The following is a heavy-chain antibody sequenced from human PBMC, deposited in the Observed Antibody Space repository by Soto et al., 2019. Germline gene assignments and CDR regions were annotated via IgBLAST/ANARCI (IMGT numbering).Heavy chain of an antibody. CDR3: LRGNSGYGNFDY. D-gene: IGHD5-12*01. V-gene: IGHV4-59*01. CDR2: IYYSGST. Sequence: SETLSLTCTVSGGSISSYYWSWIRQPPGKGLEWIGYIYYSGSTNYNPSRKSRVTISVDTSKNQFALKLSSVTAADTAVYYCLRGNSGYGNFDYWGQGTRVTVSS. CDR1: GGSISSYY. J-gene: IGHJ4*02.